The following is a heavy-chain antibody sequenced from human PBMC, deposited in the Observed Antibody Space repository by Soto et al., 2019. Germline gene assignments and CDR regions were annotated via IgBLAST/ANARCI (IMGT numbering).Heavy chain of an antibody. CDR1: GFTFSSYG. Sequence: GGSLRLSCAASGFTFSSYGMHWARQAPGKGLEWVAVIWYDGSNKYYADSVKGRFTISRDNSKNTLYLQMNSLRAEDTAVYYCARDPSSTSYDYWXQGTLVTVSS. CDR2: IWYDGSNK. J-gene: IGHJ4*02. V-gene: IGHV3-33*01. D-gene: IGHD2-2*01. CDR3: ARDPSSTSYDY.